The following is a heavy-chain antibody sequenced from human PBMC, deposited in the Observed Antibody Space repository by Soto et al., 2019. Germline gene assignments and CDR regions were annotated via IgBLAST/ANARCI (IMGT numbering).Heavy chain of an antibody. V-gene: IGHV4-4*02. CDR2: IFHTGSA. J-gene: IGHJ4*02. CDR3: ARHIAVSGTRGFDH. Sequence: QVQLQESGPGLMKPSGTLSLTCAVSGGSITSNWWSWVRQPTGKGLEWIAEIFHTGSANYNPSLMGRLTISMDKSRSHLSLTLNSVTATDTAVYYCARHIAVSGTRGFDHWGQGTLVTVSS. CDR1: GGSITSNW. D-gene: IGHD2-21*01.